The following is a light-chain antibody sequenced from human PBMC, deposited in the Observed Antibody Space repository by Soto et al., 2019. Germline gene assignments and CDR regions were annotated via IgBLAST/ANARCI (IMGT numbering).Light chain of an antibody. CDR3: QQYHNWPIT. J-gene: IGKJ5*01. CDR1: QSVSSSY. V-gene: IGKV3-15*01. Sequence: EKVMTQSPATLAVSPGERVGRSCRASQSVSSSYLAWYQQKPGQAPRILMYDASTRATGIPARFSGSGSGTEFTLTISSLQSEDFAVYYCQQYHNWPITFGQGTRLEIK. CDR2: DAS.